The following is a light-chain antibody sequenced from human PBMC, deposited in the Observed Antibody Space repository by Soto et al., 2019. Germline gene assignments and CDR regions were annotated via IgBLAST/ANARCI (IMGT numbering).Light chain of an antibody. Sequence: QSVLTQPPSASGTPGQRVTISCSGSSSNIGSNTVNWYQQLPGTAPKLFIHSNNQRPSGLPDRFSGSKSGTSASLAISGLQSEDEADYYCAAWDVSLNAVVFGGGTKLTVL. V-gene: IGLV1-44*01. CDR3: AAWDVSLNAVV. J-gene: IGLJ2*01. CDR1: SSNIGSNT. CDR2: SNN.